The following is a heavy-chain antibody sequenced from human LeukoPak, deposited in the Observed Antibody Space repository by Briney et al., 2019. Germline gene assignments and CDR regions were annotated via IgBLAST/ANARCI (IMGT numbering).Heavy chain of an antibody. V-gene: IGHV3-48*02. CDR2: ISSGSGTI. D-gene: IGHD1-26*01. Sequence: GGSLRLSCAASGFTFSINSMNWVRQAPGKGLEWISYISSGSGTIYYADSVKGRFTISRDNAENSLYLQMNSLRDEDTAVYYCARGRRWDLLVSLIDASDIWGQGTMVTVSS. CDR3: ARGRRWDLLVSLIDASDI. J-gene: IGHJ3*02. CDR1: GFTFSINS.